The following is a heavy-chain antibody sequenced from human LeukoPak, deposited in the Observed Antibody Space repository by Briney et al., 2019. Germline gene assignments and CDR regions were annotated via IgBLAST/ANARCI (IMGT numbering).Heavy chain of an antibody. CDR3: ARSVGSTTYYYPFDH. CDR1: GYTFTNYY. CDR2: IIAIGRST. D-gene: IGHD2/OR15-2a*01. J-gene: IGHJ4*02. Sequence: DSVKVSCKASGYTFTNYYIHWVRQAPGQGLEWMGLIIAIGRSTNYAQKFQGRVTMTRGTSTSTVYMELSSLRSDDTAIYYCARSVGSTTYYYPFDHWGQGTLVTGSS. V-gene: IGHV1-46*01.